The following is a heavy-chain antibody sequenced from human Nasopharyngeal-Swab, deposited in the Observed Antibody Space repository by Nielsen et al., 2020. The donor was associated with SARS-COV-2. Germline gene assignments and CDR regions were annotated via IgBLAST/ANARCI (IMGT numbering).Heavy chain of an antibody. CDR2: IYYSGST. V-gene: IGHV4-31*02. D-gene: IGHD5-12*01. J-gene: IGHJ3*02. CDR3: AREGVGRYSGYDPKGANWPDAFDI. Sequence: WIRQPPGKGLGWIGYIYYSGSTYYNPSLKSRVTISVDTSKNQFSLKLSSVTAADTAVYYCAREGVGRYSGYDPKGANWPDAFDIWGQGTVVTVSS.